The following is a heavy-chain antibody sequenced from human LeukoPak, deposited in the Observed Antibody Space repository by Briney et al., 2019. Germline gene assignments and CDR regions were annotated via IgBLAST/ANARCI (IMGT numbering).Heavy chain of an antibody. J-gene: IGHJ4*02. V-gene: IGHV4-39*01. D-gene: IGHD1-26*01. Sequence: SETLSLTCAVSGGSISTTDFDWAWIRQPPGQGLEWIATISSSGKSYYNPYLMSRVTISVDTSKNQFSLDVTSVTAADTGLFYCARFKGGTGFDYWGRGILVIVS. CDR2: ISSSGKS. CDR1: GGSISTTDFD. CDR3: ARFKGGTGFDY.